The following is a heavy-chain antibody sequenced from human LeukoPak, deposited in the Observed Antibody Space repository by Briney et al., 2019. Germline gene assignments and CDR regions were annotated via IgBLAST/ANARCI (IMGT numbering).Heavy chain of an antibody. J-gene: IGHJ6*02. Sequence: SETLSLTCTVSGGSVSGYYWSWMRQPPGKGLEWIGYISYSARSNYNASLKSRATMSVDTSKNQVSLKLTSVTAADTAVYYCVRYHSSGMDVWGQGTTVTVSS. CDR3: VRYHSSGMDV. D-gene: IGHD6-19*01. CDR2: ISYSARS. V-gene: IGHV4-59*02. CDR1: GGSVSGYY.